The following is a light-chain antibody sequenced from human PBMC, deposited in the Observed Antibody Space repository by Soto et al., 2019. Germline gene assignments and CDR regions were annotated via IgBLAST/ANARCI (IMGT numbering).Light chain of an antibody. V-gene: IGLV2-11*01. CDR1: SSDVGGYNY. CDR2: DVS. Sequence: QSALTQPRSVSGSPGQSVTISCTGTSSDVGGYNYVSWYQQHPGRAPKVMIYDVSKRPSGVPDRFSGSKSGNTASLTISGLQAEDEADYYCSSFTSSRAYVFGIGTKVTVL. J-gene: IGLJ1*01. CDR3: SSFTSSRAYV.